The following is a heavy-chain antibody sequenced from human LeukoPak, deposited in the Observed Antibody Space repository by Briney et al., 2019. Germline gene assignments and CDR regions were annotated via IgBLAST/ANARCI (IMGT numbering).Heavy chain of an antibody. CDR2: IIPILGIA. CDR3: ARDMVRGPRGFDP. J-gene: IGHJ5*02. CDR1: GGTFSSYA. Sequence: SVKVSCKASGGTFSSYAIIWVRQAPGQGLEWMGRIIPILGIANYAQKFQGRVTITADKSTGTAYMELSSLRSEDTAVYYCARDMVRGPRGFDPWGQGTLVTVSS. V-gene: IGHV1-69*04. D-gene: IGHD3-10*01.